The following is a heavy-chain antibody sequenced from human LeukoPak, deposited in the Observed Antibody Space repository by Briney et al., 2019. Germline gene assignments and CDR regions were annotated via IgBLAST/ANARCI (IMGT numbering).Heavy chain of an antibody. D-gene: IGHD6-13*01. Sequence: GGSLRLSCAASGFTFSAYYMTWIRQAPGKALEWVSYISSASDTIYYADSVKGRFTISRDDAKKSLYLQMNSLRAEDTAMYYCARVFDVWTGYSTAGGAFDFWGQGTMVTVSS. V-gene: IGHV3-11*01. CDR3: ARVFDVWTGYSTAGGAFDF. CDR1: GFTFSAYY. CDR2: ISSASDTI. J-gene: IGHJ3*01.